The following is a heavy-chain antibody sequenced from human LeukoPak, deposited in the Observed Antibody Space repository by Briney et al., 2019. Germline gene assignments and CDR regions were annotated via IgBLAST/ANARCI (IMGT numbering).Heavy chain of an antibody. CDR2: IKQDGSEK. CDR3: ARWTREYYDSSGYNY. J-gene: IGHJ4*02. Sequence: GGSLRLSCAAPGFTFSNYWMSWVRQAPGKGLEWVANIKQDGSEKYYVGSVKGRFTISRDNAKNSLYLQMNSLRAEDTAVYYCARWTREYYDSSGYNYWGQGILVTVSS. V-gene: IGHV3-7*01. D-gene: IGHD3-22*01. CDR1: GFTFSNYW.